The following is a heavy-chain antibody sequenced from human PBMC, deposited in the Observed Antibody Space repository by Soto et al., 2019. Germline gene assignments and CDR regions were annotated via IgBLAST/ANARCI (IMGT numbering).Heavy chain of an antibody. CDR1: GFTGDSNY. CDR3: ATKCGYSYGYDY. CDR2: IYSGGST. Sequence: EVQLVESGGGLVQHGGSLRLSCAASGFTGDSNYMSWVRQAPGKGLEWVSVIYSGGSTYYAGSVKGRFTISRDNSKNTVYLHMNSLRAEDTAVYYCATKCGYSYGYDYWGQGTLVTVSA. J-gene: IGHJ4*02. D-gene: IGHD5-18*01. V-gene: IGHV3-66*01.